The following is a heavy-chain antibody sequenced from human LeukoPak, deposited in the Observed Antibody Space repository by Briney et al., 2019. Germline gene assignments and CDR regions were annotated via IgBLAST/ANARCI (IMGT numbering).Heavy chain of an antibody. Sequence: MSSETLSLTCTVSGGSISSSSYYWGWIRQPPGKGLEWIGSIYYSGSAYYNPSLKSRVTISVDTSKNQFSLKLSSVTAADTAVYHCASYPVTTVWYFDLWGRGTLVTVSS. V-gene: IGHV4-39*01. CDR3: ASYPVTTVWYFDL. D-gene: IGHD4-17*01. CDR1: GGSISSSSYY. CDR2: IYYSGSA. J-gene: IGHJ2*01.